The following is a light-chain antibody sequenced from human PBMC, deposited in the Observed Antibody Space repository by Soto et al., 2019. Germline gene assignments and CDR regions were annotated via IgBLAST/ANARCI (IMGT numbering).Light chain of an antibody. V-gene: IGKV3-11*01. Sequence: EIVLTQSPATLSSSPGERATLSCRASQSVSSYLAWYQQKPGQAPRLIIYDASNRATGIPARFSGSGSGTVFPITISSLEAEDFAVYYCQQRSNWLTFGGGTKVEIK. CDR2: DAS. J-gene: IGKJ4*01. CDR3: QQRSNWLT. CDR1: QSVSSY.